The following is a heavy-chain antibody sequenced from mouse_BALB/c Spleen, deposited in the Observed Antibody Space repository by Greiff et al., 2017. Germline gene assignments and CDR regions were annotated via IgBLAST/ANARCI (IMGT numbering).Heavy chain of an antibody. J-gene: IGHJ2*01. D-gene: IGHD3-3*01. V-gene: IGHV5-4*02. Sequence: DVKLVESGGGLVKPGGSLKLSCAASGFTFSDYYMYWVRQTPEKRLEWVATISDGGSYTYYPDSVKGRFTISRDNAKNNLYLQMSSLKSEDTAMYYCARGGPYYFDYWGQGTTLTVSS. CDR2: ISDGGSYT. CDR3: ARGGPYYFDY. CDR1: GFTFSDYY.